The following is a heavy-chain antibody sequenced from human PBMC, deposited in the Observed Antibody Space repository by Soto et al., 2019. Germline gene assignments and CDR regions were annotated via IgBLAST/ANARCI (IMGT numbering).Heavy chain of an antibody. D-gene: IGHD3-10*01. V-gene: IGHV3-23*01. J-gene: IGHJ4*02. CDR2: ITGSGP. Sequence: PGGSLRLSCAGSGFTFSSYAISWVRQAPGRGLEWVSSITGSGPYYIDSVKGRFTISRDNSKNTVFLQMNSLRDEDTAVYYCGKSGGPGRGSEFWGQGTLVTGSS. CDR1: GFTFSSYA. CDR3: GKSGGPGRGSEF.